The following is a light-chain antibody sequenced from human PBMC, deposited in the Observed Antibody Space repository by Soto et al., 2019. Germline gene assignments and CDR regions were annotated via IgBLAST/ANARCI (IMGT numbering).Light chain of an antibody. V-gene: IGLV2-14*01. Sequence: QSVLTQPASVSGSPGQSITISCTGTSSYVGGYNYVSWYQQHPGKAPKLMIYDVSHRPSGVSNRFSGSKSGNTSSLTISGLQAEDEADYYCSSYTSSSTRLFGGGTQLTVL. CDR1: SSYVGGYNY. CDR3: SSYTSSSTRL. J-gene: IGLJ2*01. CDR2: DVS.